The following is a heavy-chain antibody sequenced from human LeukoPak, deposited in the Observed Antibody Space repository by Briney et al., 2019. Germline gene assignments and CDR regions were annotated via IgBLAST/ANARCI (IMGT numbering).Heavy chain of an antibody. CDR2: ISGGRDYI. CDR1: GFTFSRYT. D-gene: IGHD3-16*01. J-gene: IGHJ4*02. CDR3: ASDSGGTLDY. Sequence: GGSLRLSCAASGFTFSRYTMNWVRQAPGKGLEWVSSISGGRDYIYYADSVKGRFTISRDNAKNSLYLQMNSLTAEDTAVYYCASDSGGTLDYWGQGTLVTVSS. V-gene: IGHV3-21*01.